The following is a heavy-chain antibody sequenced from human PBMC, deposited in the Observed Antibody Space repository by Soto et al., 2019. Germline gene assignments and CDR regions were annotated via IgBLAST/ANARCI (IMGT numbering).Heavy chain of an antibody. V-gene: IGHV2-5*01. Sequence: QITLKESGPTLVKPTQTLTLTCTFSGFSLSTSGMGVGWIRQPPGKALEWLAVIYWNDDKRYSPSLKSRLTVTKDTSKNQVVLTMTNMDPEDTATYYCAHFSGYEQFEYWGQGTLVTVSS. J-gene: IGHJ4*02. D-gene: IGHD5-12*01. CDR2: IYWNDDK. CDR1: GFSLSTSGMG. CDR3: AHFSGYEQFEY.